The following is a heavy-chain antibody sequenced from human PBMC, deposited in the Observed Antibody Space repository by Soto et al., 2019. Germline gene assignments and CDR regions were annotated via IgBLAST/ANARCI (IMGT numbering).Heavy chain of an antibody. D-gene: IGHD6-19*01. CDR1: GGTFSSYA. CDR3: AREDQQWLVSCFDY. Sequence: SVKVSCKASGGTFSSYAISWVRQAPGQGLEWMGGIIPIFGTANYAQKFQGRVTITADESTSTAYMELSSLRSEDTAVYYCAREDQQWLVSCFDYWGQGTLVTVSS. V-gene: IGHV1-69*13. CDR2: IIPIFGTA. J-gene: IGHJ4*02.